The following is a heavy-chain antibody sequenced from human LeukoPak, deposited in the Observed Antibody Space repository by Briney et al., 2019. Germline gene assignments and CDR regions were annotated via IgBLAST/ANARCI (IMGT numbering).Heavy chain of an antibody. CDR3: ARDKDWAFGY. V-gene: IGHV3-48*01. CDR2: LTIDLSII. D-gene: IGHD3-9*01. J-gene: IGHJ4*02. Sequence: PVQSLDSASVLTIDLSIIDYADSVKGRFTISRDKAKNSLYLQMNSLRAEDTAVYYCARDKDWAFGYWGQGTLIAVSS.